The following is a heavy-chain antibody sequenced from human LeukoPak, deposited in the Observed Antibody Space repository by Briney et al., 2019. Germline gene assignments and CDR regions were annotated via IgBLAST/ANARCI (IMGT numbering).Heavy chain of an antibody. D-gene: IGHD4-11*01. J-gene: IGHJ4*02. CDR2: ISYDGSNK. CDR1: GFTFSSYA. CDR3: AKDRGGTTAFDY. Sequence: GRSLRLSCAASGFTFSSYAMHWVRQAPGKGLEWVAVISYDGSNKYYADSVRGRFTISRDNSKNTLYLQMNSLRAEDTAVYYCAKDRGGTTAFDYWGQGTLVTVSS. V-gene: IGHV3-30-3*01.